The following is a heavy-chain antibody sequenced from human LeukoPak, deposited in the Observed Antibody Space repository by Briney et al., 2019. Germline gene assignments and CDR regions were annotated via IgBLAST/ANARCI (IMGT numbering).Heavy chain of an antibody. CDR2: ISYDGSNK. Sequence: PGGSLRLSCAASGFTFSSYAMHWVRQAPGKGLEWVAVISYDGSNKYYADSVKGRFTISRDNSKNTLYLQMNSLRAEDTAVYYCARDIAVADDFDYWGQGTLVTVSS. CDR1: GFTFSSYA. V-gene: IGHV3-30-3*01. CDR3: ARDIAVADDFDY. J-gene: IGHJ4*02. D-gene: IGHD6-19*01.